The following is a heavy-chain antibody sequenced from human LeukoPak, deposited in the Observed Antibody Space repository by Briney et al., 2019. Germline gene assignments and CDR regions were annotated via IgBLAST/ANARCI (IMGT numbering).Heavy chain of an antibody. J-gene: IGHJ4*02. D-gene: IGHD4-17*01. CDR3: ATGRYGDYSLGY. V-gene: IGHV1-24*01. CDR2: FDPEDGET. CDR1: GYTFTGYY. Sequence: ASVKVSCKASGYTFTGYYMHWVRQAPGKGLEWMGGFDPEDGETIYAQKFQGRVTMTEDTSTDTAYMELSSLRSEDTAVYYCATGRYGDYSLGYWGQGTLVTVSS.